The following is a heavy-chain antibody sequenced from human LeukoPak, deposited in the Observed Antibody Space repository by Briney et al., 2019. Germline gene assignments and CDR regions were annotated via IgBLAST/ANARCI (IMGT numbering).Heavy chain of an antibody. J-gene: IGHJ6*02. CDR1: GGTFSSYA. CDR3: ARVHQLGIGVPRGDYYGMDV. Sequence: SVKVSYKASGGTFSSYAISWVRQAPGQGLEWMGGIIPIFGTANYAQKFQGRVTITADESTSTAYMELSSLRSEDTAVYYCARVHQLGIGVPRGDYYGMDVWGQGTTVTVSS. D-gene: IGHD7-27*01. CDR2: IIPIFGTA. V-gene: IGHV1-69*13.